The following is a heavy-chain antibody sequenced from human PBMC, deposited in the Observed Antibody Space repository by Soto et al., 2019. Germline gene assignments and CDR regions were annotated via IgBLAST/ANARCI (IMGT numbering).Heavy chain of an antibody. D-gene: IGHD6-13*01. V-gene: IGHV3-23*01. CDR2: ISGSGGTT. Sequence: GGSLRLSCAASGFTFSSYAMSWVRQAPGKGLEWVSAISGSGGTTYYVDSVKGRFTLSRDNSKNTLYLLMNSLRAEDTAVYYCAKAIAAAGYYYYYGLDVWGQGTTVTVSS. CDR1: GFTFSSYA. CDR3: AKAIAAAGYYYYYGLDV. J-gene: IGHJ6*02.